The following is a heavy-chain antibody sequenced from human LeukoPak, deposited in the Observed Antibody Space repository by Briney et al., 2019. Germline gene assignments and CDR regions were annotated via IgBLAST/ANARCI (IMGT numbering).Heavy chain of an antibody. D-gene: IGHD2-2*02. CDR3: ARVGDIVVVPAAIGL. Sequence: GGSLRLSCAASGFTFSDYYMSWIRQAPGKGLEWVSYISSSSSYTNYADSVKGRSTISRDNAKNSLYLQMNSLRAEDTAVYYCARVGDIVVVPAAIGLWGQGTMVTVSS. CDR2: ISSSSSYT. J-gene: IGHJ3*01. V-gene: IGHV3-11*06. CDR1: GFTFSDYY.